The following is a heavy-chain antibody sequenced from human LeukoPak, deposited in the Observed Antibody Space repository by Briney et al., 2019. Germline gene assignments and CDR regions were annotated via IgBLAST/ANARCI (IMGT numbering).Heavy chain of an antibody. CDR3: ARAQLATIAVAAIDY. D-gene: IGHD6-19*01. CDR2: INHSGST. J-gene: IGHJ4*02. CDR1: GGPFSGYY. Sequence: SETLSLTCAVYGGPFSGYYWSWIRQPPGKGLEWIGEINHSGSTNYNPSLKSRVTISVDTSKNQFSLKLSSVTAADTAVYYCARAQLATIAVAAIDYWGQGTLVTVSS. V-gene: IGHV4-34*01.